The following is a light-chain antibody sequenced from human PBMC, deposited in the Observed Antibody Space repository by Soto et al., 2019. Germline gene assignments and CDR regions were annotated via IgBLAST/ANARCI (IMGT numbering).Light chain of an antibody. CDR2: GAS. Sequence: EIVLTQSPGTLSLSPGETATHSCRASQSISIGLAWYRQKPGQAPRLLIYGASTRATGTPARFSGSGSGTDFTLTISRLVPEDFVVYCCQQYGSSLLTFGGGTKVDIK. CDR1: QSISIG. CDR3: QQYGSSLLT. V-gene: IGKV3-20*01. J-gene: IGKJ4*01.